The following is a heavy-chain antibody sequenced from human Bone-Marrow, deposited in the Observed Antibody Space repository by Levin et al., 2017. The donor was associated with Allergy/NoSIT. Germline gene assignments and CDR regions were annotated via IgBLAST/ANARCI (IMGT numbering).Heavy chain of an antibody. CDR1: GFRFKTYA. V-gene: IGHV3-23*01. CDR2: IGATGGGST. J-gene: IGHJ4*02. D-gene: IGHD2-8*02. CDR3: AKGHGTGAAPEY. Sequence: PGGSLRLSCVASGFRFKTYAMSWVRQAPGKGLQWVSGIGATGGGSTYYADFVKGRFTVSRDNSQNTMFLEMNSLRPEDTAVYYCAKGHGTGAAPEYWGQGTLVTVSS.